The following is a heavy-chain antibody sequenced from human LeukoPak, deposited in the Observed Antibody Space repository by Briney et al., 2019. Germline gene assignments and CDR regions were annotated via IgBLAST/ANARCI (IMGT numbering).Heavy chain of an antibody. CDR2: KQNDGSTT. CDR3: GREYSTYYVHASDP. CDR1: GFTFSSHA. J-gene: IGHJ5*02. Sequence: GGSLRLSCAASGFTFSSHAMHWVRQAPGKGLEWVAFKQNDGSTTFYAESVKGRFTISRDNSKNTLFLQMNSLRTDDTAVYYWGREYSTYYVHASDPWGQETLATVPS. D-gene: IGHD3-10*02. V-gene: IGHV3-30*02.